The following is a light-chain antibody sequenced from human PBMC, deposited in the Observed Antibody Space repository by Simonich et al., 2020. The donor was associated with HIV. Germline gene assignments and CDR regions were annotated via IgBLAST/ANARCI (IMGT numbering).Light chain of an antibody. V-gene: IGKV4-1*01. J-gene: IGKJ1*01. CDR1: QRVLSSSNNKNY. Sequence: DIVMNQSPDSLPVSLGERATINCKSSQRVLSSSNNKNYLAWYQQKPGQPHNLLFYWESTRESWVPDRFSGSGSGTDLTLTINSLQAEDVAVYYCQQYYSTPQTFGQGTKVEIK. CDR3: QQYYSTPQT. CDR2: WES.